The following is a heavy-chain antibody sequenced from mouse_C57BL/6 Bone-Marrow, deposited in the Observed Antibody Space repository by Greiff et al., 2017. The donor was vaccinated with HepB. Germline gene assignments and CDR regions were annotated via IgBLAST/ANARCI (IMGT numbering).Heavy chain of an antibody. Sequence: VQVVESGAELVRPGSSVKLSCKASGYTFTSYWMHWVKQRPIQGLEWIGNIDPSDSETHYNQKFKDKATLTVDKSSSTAYMQLSSLTSEDSAVYYGAREGTGWYYCDYWGQGTTLTVSS. CDR2: IDPSDSET. V-gene: IGHV1-52*01. D-gene: IGHD4-1*01. J-gene: IGHJ2*01. CDR3: AREGTGWYYCDY. CDR1: GYTFTSYW.